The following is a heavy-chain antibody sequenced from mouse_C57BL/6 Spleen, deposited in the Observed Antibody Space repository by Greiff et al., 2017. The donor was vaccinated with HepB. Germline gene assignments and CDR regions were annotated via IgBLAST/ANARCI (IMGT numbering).Heavy chain of an antibody. CDR1: GYTFTSYW. J-gene: IGHJ1*03. D-gene: IGHD1-1*01. V-gene: IGHV1-59*01. CDR2: IDPSDSYT. Sequence: QVQLQQSGAELVRPGTSVKLSCKASGYTFTSYWMHWVKQRPGQGLEWIGVIDPSDSYTNYNQKFKGKATLTVDTSSSTAYMQLSSLTSEDSAVYYCARKVTTVVRYFDVWGTGTTVTVSS. CDR3: ARKVTTVVRYFDV.